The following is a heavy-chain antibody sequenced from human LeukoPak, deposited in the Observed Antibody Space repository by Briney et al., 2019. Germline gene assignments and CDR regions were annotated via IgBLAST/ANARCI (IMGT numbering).Heavy chain of an antibody. CDR1: GFTFSSYS. D-gene: IGHD2-2*01. V-gene: IGHV3-21*01. CDR2: ISSSSSYI. CDR3: ARDGRYCSSTSCYDDY. Sequence: GGSLRLSCAASGFTFSSYSMNWVRQAPGKGLEWVSSISSSSSYIYYADSVKGRFTISRDNAKNSLYLQMNSLRAEDTAVYYCARDGRYCSSTSCYDDYWGQGTLVTVSS. J-gene: IGHJ4*02.